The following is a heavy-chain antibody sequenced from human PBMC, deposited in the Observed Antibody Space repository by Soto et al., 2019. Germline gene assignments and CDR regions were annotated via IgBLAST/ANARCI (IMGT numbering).Heavy chain of an antibody. CDR3: ASVVVVVQSFGY. D-gene: IGHD2-15*01. V-gene: IGHV4-39*01. J-gene: IGHJ4*02. CDR2: IYYSGST. CDR1: GGSISSSSYY. Sequence: PSESLSLTCTVSGGSISSSSYYWGWIRQPPGKGLEWIGSIYYSGSTYYNPSLKSRVTISVDTSKNQFSLKLSSVTAADTAVYYCASVVVVVQSFGYWGQGTLVTVSS.